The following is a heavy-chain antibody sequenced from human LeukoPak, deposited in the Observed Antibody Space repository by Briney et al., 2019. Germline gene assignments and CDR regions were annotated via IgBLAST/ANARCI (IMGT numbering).Heavy chain of an antibody. J-gene: IGHJ4*02. CDR3: ARRGYDILTGYYFDY. Sequence: GESLKISCKGSGYSFTSYWIGWVXQMXXXXLXWMAMIYPGDSDTIYSPSFQGQVTLSADKSISTAYLQWSSLKASDTAMYYCARRGYDILTGYYFDYWGQGTLVTVSS. CDR1: GYSFTSYW. D-gene: IGHD3-9*01. CDR2: IYPGDSDT. V-gene: IGHV5-51*01.